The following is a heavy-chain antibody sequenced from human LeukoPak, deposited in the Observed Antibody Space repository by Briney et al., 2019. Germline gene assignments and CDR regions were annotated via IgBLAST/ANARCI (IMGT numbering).Heavy chain of an antibody. J-gene: IGHJ5*02. CDR3: ASRTGSYYPFDP. CDR1: GYSFSNYY. D-gene: IGHD1-26*01. V-gene: IGHV5-51*01. Sequence: GESLKISCKGSGYSFSNYYIDWVRQMPGKGLEWMGVMYPGGSDIRYSPSFQGQVTISADKSIDTAYLQLSSLKTSDSAMYYCASRTGSYYPFDPWGQGTLVTVSS. CDR2: MYPGGSDI.